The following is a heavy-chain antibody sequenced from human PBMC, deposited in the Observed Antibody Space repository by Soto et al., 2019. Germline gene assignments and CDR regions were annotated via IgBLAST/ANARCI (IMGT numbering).Heavy chain of an antibody. Sequence: PGETLKISCKGSGYTFTNYWIGWVRQMPGKGLEWMGIIYPGDSDTKYNPSFQGQVTISADKSITTTYLQWSSLKASDTAIYYCAASIFYYGMDVWGQGTTVTVSS. V-gene: IGHV5-51*01. CDR3: AASIFYYGMDV. CDR1: GYTFTNYW. J-gene: IGHJ6*02. CDR2: IYPGDSDT.